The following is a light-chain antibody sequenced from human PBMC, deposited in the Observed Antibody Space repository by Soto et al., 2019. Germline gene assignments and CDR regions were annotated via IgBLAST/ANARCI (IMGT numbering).Light chain of an antibody. CDR1: QSVSSNN. J-gene: IGKJ3*01. V-gene: IGKV3-20*01. Sequence: EIVMTQSPATLSVSPVERATRSCRASQSVSSNNLAWYQQRPGQAPRVVIYGAPTRATGIPERFSGSGSGTDFTLTISRLEPEDFAVYYCQQYGRSPFTFGPGTKVDIK. CDR3: QQYGRSPFT. CDR2: GAP.